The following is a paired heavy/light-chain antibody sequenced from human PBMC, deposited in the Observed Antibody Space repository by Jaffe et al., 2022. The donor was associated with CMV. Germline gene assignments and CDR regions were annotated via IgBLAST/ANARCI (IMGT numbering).Heavy chain of an antibody. Sequence: EVQLVESGGGLVKPGGSLRLSCAASGFTFSSYSMNWVRQAPGKGLEWVSSISSSSSYIYYADSVKGRFTISRDNAKNSLYLQMNSLRAEDTAVYYCARVPDNNDGDYSISYYYYYMDVWGKGTTVTVSS. V-gene: IGHV3-21*01. CDR3: ARVPDNNDGDYSISYYYYYMDV. J-gene: IGHJ6*03. CDR2: ISSSSSYI. CDR1: GFTFSSYS. D-gene: IGHD4-17*01.
Light chain of an antibody. CDR3: CSYAGSSTPLV. J-gene: IGLJ3*02. V-gene: IGLV2-23*02. CDR1: SSDVGSYNL. CDR2: EVS. Sequence: QSALTQPASVSGSPGQSITISCTGTSSDVGSYNLVSWYQQHPGKAPKLMIYEVSKRPSGVSNRFSGSKSGNTASLTISGLQAEDEADYYCCSYAGSSTPLVFGGGTKLTVL.